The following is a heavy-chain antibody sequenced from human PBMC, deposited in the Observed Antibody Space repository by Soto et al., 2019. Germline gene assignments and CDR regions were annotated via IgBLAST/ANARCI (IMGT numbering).Heavy chain of an antibody. CDR3: ARDRGGTRSSVYHYHSLDV. CDR2: IGRETSYT. Sequence: QVQLVESGGGLVQPGGSLRLFCATSGFPFSDYYMSWVRQAPGKGLEWIAYIGRETSYTEYANSVKGRFTIYRDNARRSLYLQMNSLRAEDTAVYYCARDRGGTRSSVYHYHSLDVWGQGTTVTVAS. V-gene: IGHV3-11*06. D-gene: IGHD3-22*01. J-gene: IGHJ6*02. CDR1: GFPFSDYY.